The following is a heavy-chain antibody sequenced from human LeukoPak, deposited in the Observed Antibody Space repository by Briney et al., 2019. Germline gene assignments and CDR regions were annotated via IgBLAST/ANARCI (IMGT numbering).Heavy chain of an antibody. D-gene: IGHD4/OR15-4a*01. CDR3: VKDLDGAGYFDAFDI. V-gene: IGHV3-23*01. CDR2: YSGRRSTT. J-gene: IGHJ3*02. Sequence: PGASLRLSCAASGFTFSNYAMNWVRQAPGKGLQWVSGYSGRRSTTYYADSVQGRFIISRDDSKKMLYLQMNSLRVDDTAIYYCVKDLDGAGYFDAFDIWGQGTIVTASS. CDR1: GFTFSNYA.